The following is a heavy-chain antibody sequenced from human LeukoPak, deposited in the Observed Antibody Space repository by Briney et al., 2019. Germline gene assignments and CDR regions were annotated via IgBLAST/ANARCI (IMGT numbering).Heavy chain of an antibody. CDR2: ISGSGGST. CDR3: AKDIVVVPAATFDY. CDR1: GFTFSSYA. D-gene: IGHD2-2*01. V-gene: IGHV3-23*01. Sequence: PGGSLRLSCTASGFTFSSYAMSWVRQAPGKGQEWVSAISGSGGSTYYADSVKGRFTISRDNSKNTLYLQMNSLRAEDTAVYYCAKDIVVVPAATFDYWGQGTLVTVSS. J-gene: IGHJ4*02.